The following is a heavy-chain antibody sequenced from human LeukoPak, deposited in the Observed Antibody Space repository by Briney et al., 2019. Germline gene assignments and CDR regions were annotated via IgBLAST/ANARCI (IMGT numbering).Heavy chain of an antibody. CDR3: ARVGVDIVVVPAAPFYGMDV. J-gene: IGHJ6*02. D-gene: IGHD2-2*03. V-gene: IGHV4-34*01. CDR2: INHSGST. CDR1: GGSFSGYY. Sequence: PSETLSLTCAVYGGSFSGYYWSWIRQPPGKGLEWIGEINHSGSTNYNPSLKSRVTMSVDTSKNQFSLKLSSVTAADTAVYYCARVGVDIVVVPAAPFYGMDVWGQGTTVTVSS.